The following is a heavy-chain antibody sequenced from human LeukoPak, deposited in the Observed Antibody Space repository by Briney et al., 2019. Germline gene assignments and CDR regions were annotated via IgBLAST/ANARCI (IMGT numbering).Heavy chain of an antibody. CDR1: GGSISSTAYY. CDR3: ARHGHGGSYLSMYNWFDP. D-gene: IGHD2-15*01. J-gene: IGHJ5*02. Sequence: SETLSLTCTVSGGSISSTAYYCAWIRQPPGKGLEWIGSMHYSGSTYYNPSLKSRVTISVDTSKNQFSLKLSSVTAADTAVYYCARHGHGGSYLSMYNWFDPWGQGTLVTVSS. CDR2: MHYSGST. V-gene: IGHV4-39*01.